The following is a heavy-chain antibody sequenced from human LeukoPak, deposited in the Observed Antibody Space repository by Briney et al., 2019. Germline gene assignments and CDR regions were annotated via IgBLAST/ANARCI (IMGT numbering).Heavy chain of an antibody. CDR1: GFIFSSYS. D-gene: IGHD1-26*01. CDR2: INSDSIWI. J-gene: IGHJ5*02. V-gene: IGHV3-21*01. CDR3: ARDAGGRTQREGWFDP. Sequence: PGGSLRLSCVGSGFIFSSYSMNWVRQAPGKGLEWVSSINSDSIWIYYADSVRGRFTISRDNTRNSLYLQMNSLRVEDTAVYYCARDAGGRTQREGWFDPWGQGTLVTVSS.